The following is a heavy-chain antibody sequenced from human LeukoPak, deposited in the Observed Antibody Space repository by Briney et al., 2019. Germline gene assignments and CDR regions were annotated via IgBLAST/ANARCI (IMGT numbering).Heavy chain of an antibody. CDR2: ISSTSIYT. CDR3: AREDGYSSSWYSDY. Sequence: GGSLRLSCAASGFTFSDYYMSWIRQAPGKGLEWVSDISSTSIYTNYADSVKGRFTISRDNAKNSLYLQMNSLRAEDTAVYYCAREDGYSSSWYSDYWGQGTLLTVSS. V-gene: IGHV3-11*05. J-gene: IGHJ4*02. D-gene: IGHD6-13*01. CDR1: GFTFSDYY.